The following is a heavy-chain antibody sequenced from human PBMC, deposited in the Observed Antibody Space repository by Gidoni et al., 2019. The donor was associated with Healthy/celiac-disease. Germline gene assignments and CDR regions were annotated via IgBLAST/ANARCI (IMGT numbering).Heavy chain of an antibody. V-gene: IGHV1-18*01. Sequence: QVQLVQSGAEVTKPGASVQLLCQASGYTFTSYGISWVRQAHGQGLGWMGWISAYNGNTNYAQKLQGRVTMTTDTSTSTAYMELRNLRSDDTAVYYGARTPDYGDSYDYWGQGTLVTVSS. D-gene: IGHD4-17*01. J-gene: IGHJ4*02. CDR2: ISAYNGNT. CDR3: ARTPDYGDSYDY. CDR1: GYTFTSYG.